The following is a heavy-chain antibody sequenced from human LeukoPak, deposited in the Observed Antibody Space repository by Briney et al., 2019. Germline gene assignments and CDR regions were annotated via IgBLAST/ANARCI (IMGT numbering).Heavy chain of an antibody. D-gene: IGHD6-13*01. Sequence: PSETLSLTCTVSGGSISSYYWSWIRQPPGKGLEWIGYIYYSESTNYNPSLKSRVTISVDTSKNQFSLKLSSVTAADTAVYYCARYSSSWYGVDYWGQGTLVTVSS. J-gene: IGHJ4*02. CDR3: ARYSSSWYGVDY. CDR1: GGSISSYY. CDR2: IYYSEST. V-gene: IGHV4-59*01.